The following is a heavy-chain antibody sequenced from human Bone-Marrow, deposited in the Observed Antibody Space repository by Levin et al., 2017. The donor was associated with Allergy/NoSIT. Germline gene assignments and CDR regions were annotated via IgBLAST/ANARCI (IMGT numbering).Heavy chain of an antibody. D-gene: IGHD3-16*01. J-gene: IGHJ4*02. V-gene: IGHV1-46*01. CDR3: ARGGVDGGADY. CDR2: INPSGGST. Sequence: GESLKISCKASGYTFTSYYMHWVRQAPGQGLEWMGIINPSGGSTSYAQKFQGRVTMTRDTSTSTVYMELSSLRSEDTAVYYCARGGVDGGADYWGQGTLVTVSS. CDR1: GYTFTSYY.